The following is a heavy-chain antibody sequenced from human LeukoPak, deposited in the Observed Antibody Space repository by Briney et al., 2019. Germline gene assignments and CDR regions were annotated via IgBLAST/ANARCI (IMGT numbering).Heavy chain of an antibody. CDR1: GFTLSDHY. CDR2: ISSRDSAI. V-gene: IGHV3-11*01. Sequence: GGSLRLSCAASGFTLSDHYMSWVRQAPGKGLEWVSYISSRDSAIYYADSVEGRFTISRDNAKNSLYLQMNSLRVEDTAVYYCARGASSWEYTTFDIWGQGTIVTVSS. D-gene: IGHD6-13*01. J-gene: IGHJ3*02. CDR3: ARGASSWEYTTFDI.